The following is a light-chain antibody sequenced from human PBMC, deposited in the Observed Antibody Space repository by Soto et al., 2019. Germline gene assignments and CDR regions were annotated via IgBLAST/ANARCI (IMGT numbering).Light chain of an antibody. CDR1: SSDVGGYNY. J-gene: IGLJ1*01. V-gene: IGLV2-11*01. CDR2: DVS. Sequence: QSALTQPRSVSGSPGQSVTISCTVTSSDVGGYNYVSWYQQHPGKAPKLMIYDVSKRPSGVPDRFSGSKSGNTASLTISGLQAEDEADYYCCSYAGAMDVFGTATKVTVL. CDR3: CSYAGAMDV.